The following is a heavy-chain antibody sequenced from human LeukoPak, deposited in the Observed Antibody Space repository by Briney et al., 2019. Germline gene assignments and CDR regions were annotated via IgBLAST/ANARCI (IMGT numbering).Heavy chain of an antibody. CDR2: ISSSSSTI. D-gene: IGHD6-13*01. J-gene: IGHJ4*02. V-gene: IGHV3-48*01. Sequence: GGSLRLSCAASGFTFSSYSMNWVRQAPGKGLEWVSYISSSSSTIYYADSVKGRFTISRDNAKNSLYLQMNSLRAEDTAVYYCAKVGHGYSSIPLLDYWGQGTLVTVSS. CDR3: AKVGHGYSSIPLLDY. CDR1: GFTFSSYS.